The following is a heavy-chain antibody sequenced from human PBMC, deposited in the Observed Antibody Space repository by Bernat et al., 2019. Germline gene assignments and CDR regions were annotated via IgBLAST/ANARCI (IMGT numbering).Heavy chain of an antibody. D-gene: IGHD3-10*01. CDR1: GFTFRNYG. CDR3: AKPKGYGPNDAFDI. Sequence: EVQLLESGGGLVQPGGSLRLSCAASGFTFRNYGTSWVRQAPGKWLEWVSAISGSDGTTYSADSVRGRFTISRDSTKNTLYLQMNSLRAEDTTVYYCAKPKGYGPNDAFDIWDQGTMVTVSS. CDR2: ISGSDGTT. J-gene: IGHJ3*02. V-gene: IGHV3-23*01.